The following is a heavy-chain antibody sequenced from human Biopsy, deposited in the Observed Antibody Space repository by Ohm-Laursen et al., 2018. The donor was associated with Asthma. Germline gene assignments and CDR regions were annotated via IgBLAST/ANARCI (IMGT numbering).Heavy chain of an antibody. CDR3: VRGSSSWHHGPFHYYYGLDV. J-gene: IGHJ6*02. Sequence: TLSLTCSLSSGSGGYMRSGNYYWGWIRQPPGKGLEWIWCIYYSGTTYYIPSLESRATVSADTSKNQISRKLTSVTAADTAVYYCVRGSSSWHHGPFHYYYGLDVWGQGTTATVSS. CDR1: SGSGGYMRSGNYY. V-gene: IGHV4-39*01. CDR2: IYYSGTT. D-gene: IGHD6-13*01.